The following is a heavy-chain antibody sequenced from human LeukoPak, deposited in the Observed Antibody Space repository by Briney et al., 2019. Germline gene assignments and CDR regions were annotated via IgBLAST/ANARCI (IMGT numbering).Heavy chain of an antibody. CDR2: IYYSGST. J-gene: IGHJ4*02. Sequence: SETLSLTCTVSGGSISSSSYYWGWLRQPPGKGLEWIVSIYYSGSTYYNPSLKSRVTISVDTSKNQFSLKLSSVTAADTAVYYCARRQCKTPQSHFDCWGQGTLVTVSS. CDR1: GGSISSSSYY. CDR3: ARRQCKTPQSHFDC. V-gene: IGHV4-39*01.